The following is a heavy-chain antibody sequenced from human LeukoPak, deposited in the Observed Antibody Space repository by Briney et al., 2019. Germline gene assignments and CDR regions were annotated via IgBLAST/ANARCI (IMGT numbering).Heavy chain of an antibody. CDR1: GFTFSSYE. CDR3: ASDNGYDHHGLFDY. V-gene: IGHV3-48*03. D-gene: IGHD5-12*01. J-gene: IGHJ4*02. CDR2: ISSSGSTI. Sequence: GGSLRLSCAASGFTFSSYEMNWVRQAPGKGLEGVSYISSSGSTIYYADSVKGRFTISRDNSKNTLYLQMNSLRAEDTAVYYCASDNGYDHHGLFDYWGQGTLVTVSS.